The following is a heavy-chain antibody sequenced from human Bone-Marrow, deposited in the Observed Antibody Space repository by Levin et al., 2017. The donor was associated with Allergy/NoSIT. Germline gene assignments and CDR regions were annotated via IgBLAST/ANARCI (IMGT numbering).Heavy chain of an antibody. D-gene: IGHD6-13*01. V-gene: IGHV3-74*01. CDR1: GFTFNSDW. Sequence: PGGSLRLSCAASGFTFNSDWMHWVRQAPGKGLVWVSRISADGSVTTYADYVKGRFTISRDNAKNTLYLQMNSLRAEDTAVYYCARVTRAAAGIDSWGQGTLVTVSS. CDR2: ISADGSVT. CDR3: ARVTRAAAGIDS. J-gene: IGHJ4*02.